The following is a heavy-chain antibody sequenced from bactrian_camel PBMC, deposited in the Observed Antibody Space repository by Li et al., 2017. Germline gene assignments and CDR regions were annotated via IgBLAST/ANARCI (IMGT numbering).Heavy chain of an antibody. CDR3: AHAKEGLCSFAFAKWRY. CDR2: YNFLGKP. J-gene: IGHJ4*01. D-gene: IGHD2*01. V-gene: IGHV3-2*01. Sequence: HVQLVESGGGTVQAGGSLRLSCAASGPTLSSACMAWFRQAPGKEREGVASYNFLGKPTYPDSVKGRFTVSKDNAKNTLCLQMNSLEPDDSAMYYCAHAKEGLCSFAFAKWRYWGQGTQVTVS. CDR1: GPTLSSAC.